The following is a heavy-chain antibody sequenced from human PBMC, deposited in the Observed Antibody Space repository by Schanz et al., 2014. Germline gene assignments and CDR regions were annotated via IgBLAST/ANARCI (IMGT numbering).Heavy chain of an antibody. Sequence: QVQLVQSEAEVKKPGSSVKVSCKASGGTFSSYTISWVRQAPGRRLEWMGWINTASGNTRYSEAFQGRVTMTRDTSASSVYMERSSLTSEDSAVYYCAKVAEERPHINDLGGYYFDFWGQGTLDNVSS. V-gene: IGHV1-3*04. CDR3: AKVAEERPHINDLGGYYFDF. J-gene: IGHJ4*02. D-gene: IGHD3-16*01. CDR1: GGTFSSYT. CDR2: INTASGNT.